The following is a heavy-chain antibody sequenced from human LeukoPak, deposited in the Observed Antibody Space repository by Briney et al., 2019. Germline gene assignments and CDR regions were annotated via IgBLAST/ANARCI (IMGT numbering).Heavy chain of an antibody. Sequence: KSGGSLRLSCAASGFTISSYKMNWVRQAPGKGLEWVSSISSSNTFTYYADSLKGRFTISRDNAKNLLYLLINSLRAEDTAVYYCARDGMDRNSGRDPFDIWGQGPLVTVSS. D-gene: IGHD1-7*01. CDR2: ISSSNTFT. V-gene: IGHV3-21*01. CDR3: ARDGMDRNSGRDPFDI. CDR1: GFTISSYK. J-gene: IGHJ3*02.